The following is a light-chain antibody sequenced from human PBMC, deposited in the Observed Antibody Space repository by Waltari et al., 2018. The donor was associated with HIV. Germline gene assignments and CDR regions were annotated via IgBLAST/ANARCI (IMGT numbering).Light chain of an antibody. J-gene: IGKJ1*01. CDR1: QAISNS. CDR2: AAS. V-gene: IGKV1-NL1*01. Sequence: DIQLTQSPASLSASVGARVTITCRASQAISNSIAWYQQRPGKAPRLLLFAASRLETGVTSSVIGSGSGTFCTFTITSLQPGDFATYDCQQYYSTTTWTFGQGTRVE. CDR3: QQYYSTTTWT.